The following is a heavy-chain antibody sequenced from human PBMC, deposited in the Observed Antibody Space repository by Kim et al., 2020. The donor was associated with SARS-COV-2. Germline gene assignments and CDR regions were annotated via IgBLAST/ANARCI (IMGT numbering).Heavy chain of an antibody. J-gene: IGHJ4*02. V-gene: IGHV1-3*01. CDR3: TKGPPPYS. D-gene: IGHD2-21*01. CDR1: GYTFTTNV. CDR2: ISGVNGNT. Sequence: ASVKVSCKVSGYTFTTNVMHWVRQAPGLRLEWLGWISGVNGNTKYSQNFQGRVTLTRDTSASTVYMELSSLRSEDTAVYYCTKGPPPYSWGQGTLVTVSS.